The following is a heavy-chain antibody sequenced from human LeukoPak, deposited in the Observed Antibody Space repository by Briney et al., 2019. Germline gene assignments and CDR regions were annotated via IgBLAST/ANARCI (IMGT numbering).Heavy chain of an antibody. CDR1: GFTFSSYG. Sequence: GGSLRLSCAASGFTFSSYGMHWVRQAPGKGLEWVAVISYDGSNKYYADSVKGRFTISRDNSKNTLYLQMNSLRAEDTAVYYCAKEPQDGYNSLFDYWGQGTLVTVSS. V-gene: IGHV3-30*18. CDR3: AKEPQDGYNSLFDY. J-gene: IGHJ4*02. D-gene: IGHD5-24*01. CDR2: ISYDGSNK.